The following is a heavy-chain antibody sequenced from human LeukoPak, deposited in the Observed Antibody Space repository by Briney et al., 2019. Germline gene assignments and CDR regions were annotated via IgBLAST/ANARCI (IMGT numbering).Heavy chain of an antibody. J-gene: IGHJ4*02. Sequence: SETLPLTCTVSGGSISSYYWSWIRQPPGKGLEWIGYIYTSGSTNYNPSPKSRVTISVDTSKNQFSLKLSSVTAADTAVYYCARRVGARFDYWGQGTLVTVSS. CDR1: GGSISSYY. CDR3: ARRVGARFDY. D-gene: IGHD1-26*01. CDR2: IYTSGST. V-gene: IGHV4-4*09.